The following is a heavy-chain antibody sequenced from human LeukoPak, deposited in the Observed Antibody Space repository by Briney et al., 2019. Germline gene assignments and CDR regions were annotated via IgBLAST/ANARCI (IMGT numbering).Heavy chain of an antibody. V-gene: IGHV4-59*08. J-gene: IGHJ4*02. CDR2: IYYSGST. Sequence: SETLSLTCTVSGGSISSYHWSWIRQPPGKGLEWIGYIYYSGSTNYNPSLKSRVTISVDTSKNQFSLKLSSVTAADTAVYYCATYYYDSSGYYLGPFDYWGQGTLVTVSS. D-gene: IGHD3-22*01. CDR1: GGSISSYH. CDR3: ATYYYDSSGYYLGPFDY.